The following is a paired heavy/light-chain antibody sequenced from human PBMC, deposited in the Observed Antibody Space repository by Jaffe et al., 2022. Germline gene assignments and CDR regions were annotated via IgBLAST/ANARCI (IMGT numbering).Light chain of an antibody. CDR2: DVS. Sequence: QSGLTQPASVSGSPGQSITISCTGTSSDIGAENFVSWHQQHPGKAPKLLIYDVSNRPSGVSNRFSGSKSGNTASLTISGLQAEDEADYYCSSYTNRNALVLFGGGTKLTVL. CDR1: SSDIGAENF. CDR3: SSYTNRNALVL. V-gene: IGLV2-14*03. J-gene: IGLJ2*01.
Heavy chain of an antibody. V-gene: IGHV3-23*01. D-gene: IGHD2-8*02. Sequence: EVQLLESGGGLVQPGGFLRLSCEASGFTFSSYAMSWVRQAPGMGLEWVSEISGSGGTPYYADSVKGRFTISRDNSKNTVYLEMNSLGPEDTAVYYCAKHGRCSGGICYYYFDYWGQGALVTVSS. CDR2: ISGSGGTP. J-gene: IGHJ4*02. CDR3: AKHGRCSGGICYYYFDY. CDR1: GFTFSSYA.